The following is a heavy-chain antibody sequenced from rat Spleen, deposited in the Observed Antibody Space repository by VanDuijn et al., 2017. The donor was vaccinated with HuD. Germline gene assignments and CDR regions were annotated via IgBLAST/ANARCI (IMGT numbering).Heavy chain of an antibody. D-gene: IGHD1-11*01. Sequence: EVQLVESGVGLVQPGRSLKISCVASGFTFSDYNMAWVRQAPKKGLEWVATISYDGSSTYYLDSVKGRFPVSRDNAKRTLYLQMDSLRSEDTATYYCARREYGGFFGYFDYWGQGVMVTVSS. CDR3: ARREYGGFFGYFDY. V-gene: IGHV5-7*01. J-gene: IGHJ2*01. CDR2: ISYDGSST. CDR1: GFTFSDYN.